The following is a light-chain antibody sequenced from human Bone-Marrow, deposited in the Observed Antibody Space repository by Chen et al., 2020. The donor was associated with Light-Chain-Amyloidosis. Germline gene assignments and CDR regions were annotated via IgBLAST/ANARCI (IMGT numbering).Light chain of an antibody. J-gene: IGLJ1*01. CDR1: SSDVGGDNH. CDR3: SSYTITNTLV. Sequence: QSALTQPASGSGSPGQSITISCPGTSSDVGGDNHVSWYQQHPDKAPKLMIYEVTNRPSWVPDRFSGSKSDNTASLTISGLQTEDEADYFGSSYTITNTLVFGSGTRVTVL. CDR2: EVT. V-gene: IGLV2-14*01.